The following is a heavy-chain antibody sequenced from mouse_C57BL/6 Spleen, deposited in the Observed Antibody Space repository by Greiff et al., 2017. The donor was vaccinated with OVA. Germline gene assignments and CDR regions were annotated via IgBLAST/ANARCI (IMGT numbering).Heavy chain of an antibody. CDR3: AREGITTVPPDY. D-gene: IGHD1-1*01. CDR2: INPYNGGT. V-gene: IGHV1-19*01. CDR1: GYTFTDYY. Sequence: EVQLQQSGPVLVKPGASVKMSCKASGYTFTDYYMNWVKQSHGKSLEWIGVINPYNGGTSYNQKFKGKATLTVDKSSSTAYMELNSLTSEDSAVYYCAREGITTVPPDYWGQGTTLTVSS. J-gene: IGHJ2*01.